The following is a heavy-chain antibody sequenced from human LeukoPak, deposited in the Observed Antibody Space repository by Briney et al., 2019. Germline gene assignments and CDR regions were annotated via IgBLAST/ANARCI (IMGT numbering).Heavy chain of an antibody. V-gene: IGHV4-34*01. CDR2: IYYSGST. Sequence: SETLSLTCAVYGGSFSGYYWSWIRQPPGKGLECIGSIYYSGSTYYNPSLKSRVTISVHTSKNQFSLKLSSVTAADTAVYYCTRGSIAYYYMDVWGKGTTVTISS. CDR3: TRGSIAYYYMDV. J-gene: IGHJ6*03. CDR1: GGSFSGYY. D-gene: IGHD3-22*01.